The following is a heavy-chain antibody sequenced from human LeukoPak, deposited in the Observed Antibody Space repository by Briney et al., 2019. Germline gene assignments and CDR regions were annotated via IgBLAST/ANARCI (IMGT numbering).Heavy chain of an antibody. V-gene: IGHV3-30*02. CDR2: IRYDGSNK. CDR3: AEGSGSYPHFDY. D-gene: IGHD3-10*01. CDR1: GFTFSSYG. Sequence: TGGSLRLSCAASGFTFSSYGMHWVRQAPGKGLEWVAFIRYDGSNKYYADSVKGRFTISRDNSKNTLYLQMNSLRAEDTAVYYCAEGSGSYPHFDYWGQGTLVTVSS. J-gene: IGHJ4*02.